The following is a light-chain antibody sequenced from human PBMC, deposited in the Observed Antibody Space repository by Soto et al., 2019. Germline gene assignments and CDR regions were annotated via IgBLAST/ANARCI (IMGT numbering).Light chain of an antibody. Sequence: DTQLTQSPSFLSASVGDRVTITCRASQSISSWLAWYQQKPGKAPKLLIYDASSLESGVPSRFSGSGSGTEFTLTISSLQPDDFATYYCQQYNSYSPITFGPGTKVDIK. J-gene: IGKJ3*01. V-gene: IGKV1-5*01. CDR2: DAS. CDR1: QSISSW. CDR3: QQYNSYSPIT.